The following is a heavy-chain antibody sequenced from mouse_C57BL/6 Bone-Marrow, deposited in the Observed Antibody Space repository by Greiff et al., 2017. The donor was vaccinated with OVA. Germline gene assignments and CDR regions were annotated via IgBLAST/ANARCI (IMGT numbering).Heavy chain of an antibody. V-gene: IGHV1-59*01. J-gene: IGHJ3*01. CDR3: ARAPFVRLQAY. Sequence: QVQLQQPGAELVRPGTSVKLSCKASGYTFTSYWMHWVKQRPGQGLEWIGVIDPSDSYTNYNQKFKGKATLTVDTSSSTAYMQLSSLTSEDSAVNYFARAPFVRLQAYWGQGTLVTVSA. D-gene: IGHD3-2*02. CDR1: GYTFTSYW. CDR2: IDPSDSYT.